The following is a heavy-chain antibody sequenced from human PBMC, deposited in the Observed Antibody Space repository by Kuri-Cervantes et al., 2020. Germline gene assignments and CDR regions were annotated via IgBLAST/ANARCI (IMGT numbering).Heavy chain of an antibody. J-gene: IGHJ4*02. CDR1: GFTFSSYW. V-gene: IGHV3-7*01. Sequence: GGSLRLSCAASGFTFSSYWMSWVRQAPGKGLEWVASIKQDGSEKYYVDSVKGRFTISRDNAKNSLYLQMNSLRAEDTAVYYCARLLRLQFGTELYYFDYWGQGTLVTVSS. CDR2: IKQDGSEK. CDR3: ARLLRLQFGTELYYFDY. D-gene: IGHD5-12*01.